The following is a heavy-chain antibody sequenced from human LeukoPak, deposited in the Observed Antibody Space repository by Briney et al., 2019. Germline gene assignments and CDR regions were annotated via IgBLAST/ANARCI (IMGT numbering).Heavy chain of an antibody. Sequence: GGSLRLSCAASGFTFSSYSMTWVRQAPGKGLEWVSSISSSSSYIYYADSVKGRFTISRDNAKNSLYLQMNSLRAEDTAVYYCARDYYDSSGYYRYYFDYWGQGTLVTVSS. CDR1: GFTFSSYS. J-gene: IGHJ4*02. D-gene: IGHD3-22*01. CDR2: ISSSSSYI. CDR3: ARDYYDSSGYYRYYFDY. V-gene: IGHV3-21*01.